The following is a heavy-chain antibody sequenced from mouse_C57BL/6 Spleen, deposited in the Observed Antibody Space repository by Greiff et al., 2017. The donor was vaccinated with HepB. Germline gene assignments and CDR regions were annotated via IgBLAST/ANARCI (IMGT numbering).Heavy chain of an antibody. CDR1: GYAFSSSW. CDR3: ARPYYGSSYCFDY. V-gene: IGHV1-82*01. D-gene: IGHD1-1*01. J-gene: IGHJ2*01. Sequence: VQLQQSGPELVKPGASVKISCKASGYAFSSSWMNWVKQRPGKGLEWIGRIYPGDGDTNYNGKFKGKATLTADKSSSTAYMQLSSLTSEDSAVYFCARPYYGSSYCFDYWGQGTTLTVSS. CDR2: IYPGDGDT.